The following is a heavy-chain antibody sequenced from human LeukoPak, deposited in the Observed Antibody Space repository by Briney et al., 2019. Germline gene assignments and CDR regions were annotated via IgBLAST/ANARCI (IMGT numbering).Heavy chain of an antibody. D-gene: IGHD2-2*02. CDR2: IYYSGST. V-gene: IGHV4-59*01. CDR1: GGSISSYY. Sequence: PSETLSVTCTVSGGSISSYYWSWIRQPPGKGLEWIGYIYYSGSTNYNPSLKSRVTISVDTSKNQFSLKLSSVTAADTAVYYCARAGIYCSSTSCYTGNWFDPWGQGTLVTVSS. J-gene: IGHJ5*02. CDR3: ARAGIYCSSTSCYTGNWFDP.